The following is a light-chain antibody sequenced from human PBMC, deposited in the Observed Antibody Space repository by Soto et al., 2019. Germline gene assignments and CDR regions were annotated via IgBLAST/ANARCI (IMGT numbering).Light chain of an antibody. V-gene: IGKV3-11*01. Sequence: EIVLTQSPGTLSLSPGERATLSCRASQSVTSNYLAWYQQKPGQAPRLLIYDASNRATGIPARFSGSGSGTDFTLTITSLEPEDSAVYYCQQRSDWPPLTFGGGTKVEIK. CDR3: QQRSDWPPLT. CDR1: QSVTSNY. CDR2: DAS. J-gene: IGKJ4*01.